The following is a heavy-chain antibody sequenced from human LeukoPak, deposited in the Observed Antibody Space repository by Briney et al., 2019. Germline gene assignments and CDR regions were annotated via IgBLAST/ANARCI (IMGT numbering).Heavy chain of an antibody. D-gene: IGHD3-16*01. CDR3: ARVKRVTFGGVTQFDY. J-gene: IGHJ4*02. Sequence: ASVKVSCKASGYTFTGYYIHWVRQAPGQGLEWMGWINPNSGGTNYAQKFQGRVTMTRDTSISTAYMELSRLRSDDTAVYYCARVKRVTFGGVTQFDYWGQGTLVTVSS. CDR1: GYTFTGYY. V-gene: IGHV1-2*02. CDR2: INPNSGGT.